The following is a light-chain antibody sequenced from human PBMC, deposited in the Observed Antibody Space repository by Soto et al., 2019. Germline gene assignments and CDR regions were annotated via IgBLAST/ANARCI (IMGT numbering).Light chain of an antibody. Sequence: QSVLTQPPSVSGAQGQRVTISSTGSSSNIGAGYDVHWYHQLPGTAPKLLIYGNSNRPSGVPDRFSGSKSGTSASLAITGLQAEDEADYYCQSYDSSLSGYVFGTGTKVTVL. V-gene: IGLV1-40*01. CDR1: SSNIGAGYD. CDR2: GNS. J-gene: IGLJ1*01. CDR3: QSYDSSLSGYV.